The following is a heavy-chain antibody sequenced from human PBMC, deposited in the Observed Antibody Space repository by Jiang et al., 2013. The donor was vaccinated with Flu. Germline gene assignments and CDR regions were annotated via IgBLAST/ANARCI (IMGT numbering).Heavy chain of an antibody. D-gene: IGHD3-16*02. CDR3: ARHDFDYVWGSYRFPPPYYFDF. CDR1: GDSTSAGTYY. Sequence: LLKPSETLSLTCTVSGDSTSAGTYYWGWIRQPPGKGLEWIGSSYHSGSTSYNSSLKSRVTISVDTSKKQFSLKLNSVTAADTAVYYCARHDFDYVWGSYRFPPPYYFDFWGQGTLVTVSS. V-gene: IGHV4-39*07. J-gene: IGHJ4*02. CDR2: SYHSGST.